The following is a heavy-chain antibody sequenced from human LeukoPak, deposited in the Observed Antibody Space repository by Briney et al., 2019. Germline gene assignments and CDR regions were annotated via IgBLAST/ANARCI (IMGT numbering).Heavy chain of an antibody. CDR3: AKDLIYYDFWSGY. Sequence: PGGSLRLSCAASGFTFSSYAMSWVRQAPGEGLEWVSAISGSGGSTYYADSVKGRFTISRDNSKNTLYLQMNSLRAEDTAVYYCAKDLIYYDFWSGYWGQGTLVTVSS. D-gene: IGHD3-3*01. CDR2: ISGSGGST. J-gene: IGHJ4*02. V-gene: IGHV3-23*01. CDR1: GFTFSSYA.